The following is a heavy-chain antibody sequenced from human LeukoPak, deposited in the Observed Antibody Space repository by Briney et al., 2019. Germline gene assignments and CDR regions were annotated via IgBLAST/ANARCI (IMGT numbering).Heavy chain of an antibody. CDR3: ARDDKGGEGVTPFPA. V-gene: IGHV4-39*07. D-gene: IGHD3-16*01. J-gene: IGHJ5*02. CDR1: GGSISSSSYY. CDR2: IYYSGST. Sequence: PSETLSLTCTVSGGSISSSSYYWGWIRQPPGKGLEWIGSIYYSGSTYYNPSLKSRVTISVDTSKNQFSLKLSSVTAADTAVYYCARDDKGGEGVTPFPAWGQGTLVTVSS.